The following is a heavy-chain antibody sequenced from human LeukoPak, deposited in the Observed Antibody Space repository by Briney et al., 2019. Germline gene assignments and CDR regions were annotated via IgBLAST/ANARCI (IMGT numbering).Heavy chain of an antibody. CDR2: IYYSGST. Sequence: PSETLSLTCTVSGGSISSYYWSWIRQPPGKGLEWIGYIYYSGSTNYNPSLKSRVTISVDTSKNQFSLKLSSVTAADTAVYYCARAQYSSSSGWFDPWGQGTLVTVSS. CDR3: ARAQYSSSSGWFDP. J-gene: IGHJ5*02. D-gene: IGHD6-6*01. V-gene: IGHV4-59*08. CDR1: GGSISSYY.